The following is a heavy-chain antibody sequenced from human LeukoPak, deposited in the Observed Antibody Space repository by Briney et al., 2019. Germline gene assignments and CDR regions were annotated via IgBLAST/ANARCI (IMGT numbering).Heavy chain of an antibody. Sequence: ASVKVSCKASGYTFTGYYMHWVRQAPGQGLEWMGWINPNSGGTNYAQKFQGWVTMTRDTSISTAYMELSRLRSDDTAVYYCASDANGIAAAGPWGGMDVWGQGTTVTVSS. V-gene: IGHV1-2*04. CDR3: ASDANGIAAAGPWGGMDV. CDR2: INPNSGGT. D-gene: IGHD6-13*01. CDR1: GYTFTGYY. J-gene: IGHJ6*02.